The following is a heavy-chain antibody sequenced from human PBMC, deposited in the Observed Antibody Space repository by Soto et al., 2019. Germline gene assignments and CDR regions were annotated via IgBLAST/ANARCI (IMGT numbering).Heavy chain of an antibody. D-gene: IGHD1-26*01. CDR1: GGSISSDDYY. CDR3: ARHGPMYSGEFFDL. CDR2: IFYSGIT. J-gene: IGHJ4*02. V-gene: IGHV4-39*01. Sequence: SETLSLTCTVSGGSISSDDYYWAWIRQPPGKGLEWIGSIFYSGITYYNPSLKSRVTISVDTSKNQFSLRLFSVTAADTAFYSCARHGPMYSGEFFDLWGQRTRVTVSS.